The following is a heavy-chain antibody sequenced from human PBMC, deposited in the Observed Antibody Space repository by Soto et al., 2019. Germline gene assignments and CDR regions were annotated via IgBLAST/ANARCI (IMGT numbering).Heavy chain of an antibody. V-gene: IGHV1-2*04. Sequence: QVQLVQSGAEVKKPGASVKVSCKASGYTFTGYYMHWVRQAPGQGLEWMGWINPNSGGTNYAQKFQGWVTMTRDTSISTAYMELRRLRSDDTAVYYCARDRGRTAGTSHRPPYYYGMDVWGQGTTVTVSS. CDR2: INPNSGGT. CDR3: ARDRGRTAGTSHRPPYYYGMDV. J-gene: IGHJ6*02. CDR1: GYTFTGYY. D-gene: IGHD6-13*01.